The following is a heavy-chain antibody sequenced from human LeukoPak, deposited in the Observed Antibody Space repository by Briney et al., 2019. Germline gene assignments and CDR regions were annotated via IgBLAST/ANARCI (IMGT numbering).Heavy chain of an antibody. CDR3: ARGGRWLQSGLNY. V-gene: IGHV4-59*01. D-gene: IGHD5-24*01. CDR1: GGSISSYY. Sequence: PSETLSLTCTVSGGSISSYYWSWIRQPPGKGLEWIGYIYYSGSTNYNPSLKSRVTISVDTSKNQFSLKLSSVTAADTAVHYCARGGRWLQSGLNYWGQGTLVTVSS. J-gene: IGHJ4*02. CDR2: IYYSGST.